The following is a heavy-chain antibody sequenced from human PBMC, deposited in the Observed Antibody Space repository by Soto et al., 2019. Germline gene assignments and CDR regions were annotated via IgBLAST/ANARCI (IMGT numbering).Heavy chain of an antibody. J-gene: IGHJ4*02. V-gene: IGHV4-59*08. Sequence: SETLSLTCSISGGSLSGYYWTWTRQPPGKGLEWIGYIYYAGTTTYNPSLKNRVTISLDTPKNHFSLKMDSVTAADTAVYYCARHHDSWGQGTLVTVSS. CDR2: IYYAGTT. CDR3: ARHHDS. CDR1: GGSLSGYY.